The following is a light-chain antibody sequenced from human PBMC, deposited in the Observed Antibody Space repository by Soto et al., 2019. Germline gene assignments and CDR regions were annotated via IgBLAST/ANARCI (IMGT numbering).Light chain of an antibody. Sequence: DIQMTQSPSSVSASVGDRVTITCRASQGINNWLAWFQQKPGKAPKFLIYAASTLQRGVQSRFSYNASGTDFTLTISSLQPEDFATDYCPQANSLPLTFGGGTTVGIK. V-gene: IGKV1-12*01. CDR2: AAS. CDR3: PQANSLPLT. CDR1: QGINNW. J-gene: IGKJ4*02.